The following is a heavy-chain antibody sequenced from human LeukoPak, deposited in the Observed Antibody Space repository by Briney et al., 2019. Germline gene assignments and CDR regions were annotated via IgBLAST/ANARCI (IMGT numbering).Heavy chain of an antibody. CDR3: ARVMLGYCSGGSCYDPFDY. J-gene: IGHJ4*02. V-gene: IGHV3-7*01. D-gene: IGHD2-15*01. CDR1: GFTFSLYW. Sequence: GGSLRLSCAASGFTFSLYWMSWVRQAPGKGLEWVANIKQDGSEKYYVDSVKGRFIISRDNAKNLLYLQMNSLRAEDTAVYYCARVMLGYCSGGSCYDPFDYWGQGALVTVSS. CDR2: IKQDGSEK.